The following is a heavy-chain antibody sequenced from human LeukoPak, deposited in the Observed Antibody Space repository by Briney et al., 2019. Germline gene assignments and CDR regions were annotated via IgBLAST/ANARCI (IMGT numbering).Heavy chain of an antibody. Sequence: QPGGSLRLSCAASGFTFSGYWMHWVRHAPGKGLVWVSYINNDGSGTTYADSVKGRFTISRDNAKNTVDLQMNSLRAEDTAVYYCARGGWGTAIDYLGQGTLVTVSS. J-gene: IGHJ4*02. CDR1: GFTFSGYW. CDR3: ARGGWGTAIDY. CDR2: INNDGSGT. V-gene: IGHV3-74*01. D-gene: IGHD1-7*01.